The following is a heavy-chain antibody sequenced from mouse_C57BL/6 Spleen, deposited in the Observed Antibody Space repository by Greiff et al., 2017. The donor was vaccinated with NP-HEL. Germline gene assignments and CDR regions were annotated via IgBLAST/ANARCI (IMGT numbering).Heavy chain of an antibody. V-gene: IGHV1-82*01. CDR3: AREDYYWYFDV. CDR1: GYAFSSSW. CDR2: IYPGDGDT. J-gene: IGHJ1*03. D-gene: IGHD2-13*01. Sequence: QVQLQQSGPELVKPGASVKISCKASGYAFSSSWMNWVKQRPGKGLEWIGRIYPGDGDTNYNGKFKGKATLTADKSSSTAYMQLSSLTSEDSAVYFCAREDYYWYFDVWGTGTTVTVSS.